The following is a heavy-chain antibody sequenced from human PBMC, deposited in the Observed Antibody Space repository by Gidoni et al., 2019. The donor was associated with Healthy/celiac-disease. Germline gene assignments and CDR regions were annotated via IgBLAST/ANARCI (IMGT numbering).Heavy chain of an antibody. V-gene: IGHV3-30*18. D-gene: IGHD2-15*01. Sequence: QVQLVESGGGVVQPGRSLRLSCAASGFPFSSYGMPWVRQAPGKGLEWVAVISYDGSNKYYADSVKGRFTISRDNSKNTLYLQMNSLRAEDTAVYYCAKDPGLGYCSGGSCPWAEAWGQGTLVTVSS. CDR3: AKDPGLGYCSGGSCPWAEA. CDR1: GFPFSSYG. CDR2: ISYDGSNK. J-gene: IGHJ5*02.